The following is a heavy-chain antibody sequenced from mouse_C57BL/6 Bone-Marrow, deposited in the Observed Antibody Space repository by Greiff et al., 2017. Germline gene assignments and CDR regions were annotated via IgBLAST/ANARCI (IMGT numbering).Heavy chain of an antibody. V-gene: IGHV8-12*01. J-gene: IGHJ4*01. CDR3: ASFDYYGSSHAMDY. CDR1: GFSLSTFGMG. Sequence: QVTLKESGPGILQSSQTLSLTCSFSGFSLSTFGMGVSWIRQPSGKGLEWLAHIYWDDDKRYNPSLKSRLTISKDTSRNQVFLKITSVDTADTATCYCASFDYYGSSHAMDYWGQGTSVTVSS. D-gene: IGHD1-1*01. CDR2: IYWDDDK.